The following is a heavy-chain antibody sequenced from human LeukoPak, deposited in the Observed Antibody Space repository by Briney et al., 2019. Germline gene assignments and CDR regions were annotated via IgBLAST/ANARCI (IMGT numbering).Heavy chain of an antibody. CDR3: ARGLGYSSGWAFDY. D-gene: IGHD6-19*01. CDR1: GLTFSSYG. V-gene: IGHV3-33*08. J-gene: IGHJ4*02. CDR2: IWYDGSNK. Sequence: GGSLRLSCAASGLTFSSYGMHWVRQAPGKGLEWVAVIWYDGSNKYYADSVKGRFTISRDNSKNTLYLQMNSLRAEDTAVYYCARGLGYSSGWAFDYWGQGTLVTVSS.